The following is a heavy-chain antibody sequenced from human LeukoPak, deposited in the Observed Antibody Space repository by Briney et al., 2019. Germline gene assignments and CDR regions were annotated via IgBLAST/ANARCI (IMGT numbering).Heavy chain of an antibody. Sequence: GASVKVSCKASGYTFTSYAMNWVRHAPGQGLELKGWINTNTGNPTYAQGFTGRFVFSLDTSVSTAYLQISSLKAEDTAVYYCASPNTVTNYYYYYMDVWGKGTTVTVSS. CDR1: GYTFTSYA. D-gene: IGHD4-17*01. V-gene: IGHV7-4-1*02. J-gene: IGHJ6*03. CDR3: ASPNTVTNYYYYYMDV. CDR2: INTNTGNP.